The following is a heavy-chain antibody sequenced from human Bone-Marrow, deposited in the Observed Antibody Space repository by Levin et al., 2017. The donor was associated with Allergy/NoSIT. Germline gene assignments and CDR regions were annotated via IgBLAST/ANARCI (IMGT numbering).Heavy chain of an antibody. J-gene: IGHJ5*02. CDR3: AREEPRSNWFDP. D-gene: IGHD1-26*01. Sequence: SETLSLTCTVSGGSISSGGYYWSWIRQHPGKGLEWIGYIYYSGSTYYNPSLKSRVTISVDTSKNQFSLNLSSVTAADTAVYYCAREEPRSNWFDPWGQGTLVTVSS. CDR2: IYYSGST. V-gene: IGHV4-31*03. CDR1: GGSISSGGYY.